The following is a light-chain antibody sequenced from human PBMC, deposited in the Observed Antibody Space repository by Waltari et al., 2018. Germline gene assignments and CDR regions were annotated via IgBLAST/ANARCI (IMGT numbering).Light chain of an antibody. CDR2: ANY. V-gene: IGLV1-44*01. CDR1: TSNIGSNT. J-gene: IGLJ3*02. Sequence: QSVVTQAPSASGTPGQTVTISCSGSTSNIGSNTVTCYQHVPGTAPKVLVFANYHRPSGVPDRFSASKSGTSASLVISGLQSEDEADYFCATWDDSLIGRVFGGGTKLTVL. CDR3: ATWDDSLIGRV.